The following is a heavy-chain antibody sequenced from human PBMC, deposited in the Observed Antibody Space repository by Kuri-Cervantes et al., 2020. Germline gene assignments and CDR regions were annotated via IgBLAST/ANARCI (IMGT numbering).Heavy chain of an antibody. V-gene: IGHV4-61*08. Sequence: GSLRLSCTVSGGSVSSGGYYWSWIRQPPGKGLEWIGYIYYSGSTKYNPSLKSRATISLDTSKNQFSLKLTSVTAADTAVYYCARGNPSRVYYYYYMDVWGKGTTVTVSS. CDR2: IYYSGST. D-gene: IGHD6-13*01. CDR3: ARGNPSRVYYYYYMDV. CDR1: GGSVSSGGYY. J-gene: IGHJ6*03.